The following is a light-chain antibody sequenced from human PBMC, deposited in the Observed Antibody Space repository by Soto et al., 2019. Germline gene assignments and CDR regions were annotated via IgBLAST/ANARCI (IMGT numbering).Light chain of an antibody. CDR2: DVS. Sequence: QSALTQPASVSGSPGQSITISCTGTSSDVGGYNYVSWYQQHPGNAPKLMIYDVSNPPSGVSNRFSGSKSGNTASLTISGLPAENEADYYCSSYTSSSTPLYVFGTGTKLTVL. J-gene: IGLJ1*01. V-gene: IGLV2-14*01. CDR3: SSYTSSSTPLYV. CDR1: SSDVGGYNY.